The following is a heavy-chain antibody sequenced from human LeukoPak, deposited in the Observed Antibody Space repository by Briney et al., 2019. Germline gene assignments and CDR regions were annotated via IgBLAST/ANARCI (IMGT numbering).Heavy chain of an antibody. D-gene: IGHD5-24*01. Sequence: GGSLRLSCAASGFSFSTYSMNWVRQAPGNGLEWVSVIYSGGSTYYADSVKGRFTISRDNSKNTLYLQMNSLRAEDTAVYYCARVSLEMATDYWGQGTLVTVSS. V-gene: IGHV3-53*01. CDR1: GFSFSTYS. CDR3: ARVSLEMATDY. J-gene: IGHJ4*02. CDR2: IYSGGST.